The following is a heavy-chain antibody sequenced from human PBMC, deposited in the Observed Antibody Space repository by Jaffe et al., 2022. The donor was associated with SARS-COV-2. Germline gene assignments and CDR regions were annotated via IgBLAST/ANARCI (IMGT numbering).Heavy chain of an antibody. CDR2: ISWDGGST. Sequence: EVQLVESGGVVVQPGGSLRLSCAASGFTFDDYTMHWVRQAPGKGLEWVSLISWDGGSTYYADSVKGRFTISRDNSKNSLYLQMNSLRTEDTALYYCAKDMRSIVLISGFDYWGQGTLVTVSS. D-gene: IGHD2-8*01. CDR1: GFTFDDYT. V-gene: IGHV3-43*01. CDR3: AKDMRSIVLISGFDY. J-gene: IGHJ4*02.